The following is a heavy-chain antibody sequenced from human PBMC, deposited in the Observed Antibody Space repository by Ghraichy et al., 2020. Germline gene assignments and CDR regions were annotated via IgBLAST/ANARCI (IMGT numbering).Heavy chain of an antibody. Sequence: VKVSCKASGGTFSSYAISWVRQAPGQGLEWMGGIIPIFGTANYAQKFQGRVTITADESTSTAYMELSSLRSEDTAVYYCARHILTGYYKSPHYYYGMDVWGQGTTVTVSS. J-gene: IGHJ6*02. V-gene: IGHV1-69*13. CDR2: IIPIFGTA. D-gene: IGHD3-9*01. CDR3: ARHILTGYYKSPHYYYGMDV. CDR1: GGTFSSYA.